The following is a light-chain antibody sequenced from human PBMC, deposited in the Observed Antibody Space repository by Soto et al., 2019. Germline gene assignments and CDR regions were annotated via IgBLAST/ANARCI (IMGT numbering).Light chain of an antibody. V-gene: IGLV1-40*01. CDR2: GNN. CDR3: QSYDSALSGYV. J-gene: IGLJ1*01. Sequence: QSPLTQPPSVSLAPGQRVTISCTGSSSNIGAGYHVHWYQQLPGTAPKRLIYGNNNRPSGVPDRFSGSKSGTSASLAITGLQAEDEADYYCQSYDSALSGYVFGTGTKVTVL. CDR1: SSNIGAGYH.